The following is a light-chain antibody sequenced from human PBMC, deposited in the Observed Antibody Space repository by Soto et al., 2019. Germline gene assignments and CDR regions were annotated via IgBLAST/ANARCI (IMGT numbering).Light chain of an antibody. V-gene: IGKV1D-16*01. CDR2: AAS. CDR1: QDIGGR. CDR3: QQINSYPPWK. J-gene: IGKJ1*01. Sequence: DIQLTHSPSFLSASVLYIITITFRSSQDIGGRLAWFQQKPGKAPQYLIQAASILQSGVPSRFSGSGSGTEFTLTISSLQPEDFATYYCQQINSYPPWKFGQGTKVDIK.